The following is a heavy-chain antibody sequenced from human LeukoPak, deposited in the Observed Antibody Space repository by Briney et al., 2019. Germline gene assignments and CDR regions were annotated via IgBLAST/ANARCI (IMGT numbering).Heavy chain of an antibody. CDR3: VRKFATGD. CDR2: VKSDGTAT. Sequence: GGSLRLSCAASGVTFSSHLMHWVREAQGTGGGRVSSVKSDGTATNYADSVKGRFTISRDNAKNTLYLQMNSLRVDDTAVYYCVRKFATGDWGQGPLVPVSS. V-gene: IGHV3-74*01. D-gene: IGHD1-14*01. CDR1: GVTFSSHL. J-gene: IGHJ1*01.